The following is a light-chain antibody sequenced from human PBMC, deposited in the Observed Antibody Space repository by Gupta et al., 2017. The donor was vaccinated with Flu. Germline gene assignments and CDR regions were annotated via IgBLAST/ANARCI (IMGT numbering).Light chain of an antibody. CDR3: QQYNRYPT. Sequence: DIQMTQSPFTLSASVGDRVTITCRASQVISSWLAWYQQKPGKASKLLIYQASNLESGVPSRFSGSGSGTEFTLTISSLQPDDFATYYCQQYNRYPTFGQGTRLETK. J-gene: IGKJ5*01. V-gene: IGKV1-5*03. CDR2: QAS. CDR1: QVISSW.